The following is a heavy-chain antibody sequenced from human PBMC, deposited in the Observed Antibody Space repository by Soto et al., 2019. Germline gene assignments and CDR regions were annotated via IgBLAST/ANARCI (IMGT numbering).Heavy chain of an antibody. CDR3: AKDGVAHIPLYTSGSSYGH. D-gene: IGHD3-22*01. CDR1: GFIFSSYA. J-gene: IGHJ4*02. V-gene: IGHV3-23*01. CDR2: ISGSDGST. Sequence: HPGGSLRLSCAASGFIFSSYAMSWVRQAPGKGLEWVSAISGSDGSTYYADSVKGRFTISRDNSRNTLYLQMNSLRAEDTAVYYCAKDGVAHIPLYTSGSSYGHWGQGTLVTVSS.